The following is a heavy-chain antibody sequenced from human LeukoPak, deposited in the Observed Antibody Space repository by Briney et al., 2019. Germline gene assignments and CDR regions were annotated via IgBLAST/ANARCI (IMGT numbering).Heavy chain of an antibody. Sequence: ASVKVSCKASGGTFSSYAISWVRQAPGQGLEWMGGIIPIFGTANYAQKFQGRVTITADESTSTAYMELSSLRSDDTAVYYCARDGLGITMVRGVINFDYWGQGTLSPSPQ. D-gene: IGHD3-10*01. CDR2: IIPIFGTA. J-gene: IGHJ4*02. CDR1: GGTFSSYA. CDR3: ARDGLGITMVRGVINFDY. V-gene: IGHV1-69*13.